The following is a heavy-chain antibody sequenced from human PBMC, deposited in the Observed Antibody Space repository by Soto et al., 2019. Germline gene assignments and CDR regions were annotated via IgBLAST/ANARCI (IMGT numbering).Heavy chain of an antibody. CDR3: ASGPLRYFDWLPGYYYGMDV. D-gene: IGHD3-9*01. Sequence: TLSLTCTVSGGSISSGDYYWSWIRQPPGKGLEWIGYIYYSGSTYYNPSLKSRVTISVDTSKNQFSLKLSSVTAADTAVYYCASGPLRYFDWLPGYYYGMDVWGQGTTVTVSS. CDR2: IYYSGST. CDR1: GGSISSGDYY. V-gene: IGHV4-30-4*01. J-gene: IGHJ6*02.